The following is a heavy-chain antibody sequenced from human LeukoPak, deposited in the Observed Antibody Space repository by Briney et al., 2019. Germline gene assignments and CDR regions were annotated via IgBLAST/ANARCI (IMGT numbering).Heavy chain of an antibody. CDR1: GYTFTSYA. CDR2: INAGNGNT. V-gene: IGHV1-3*01. Sequence: GASVKVSCKASGYTFTSYAMHWVRQAPGQRLEWMGWINAGNGNTKYSQKFQGRVTITRDTSASTAYMELSSLRSEDTAVCYCARGSGSYTFDYWGQGTLVTVSS. D-gene: IGHD3-10*01. J-gene: IGHJ4*02. CDR3: ARGSGSYTFDY.